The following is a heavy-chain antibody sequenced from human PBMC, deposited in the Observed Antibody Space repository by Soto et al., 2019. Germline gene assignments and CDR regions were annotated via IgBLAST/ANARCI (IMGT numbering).Heavy chain of an antibody. CDR1: GFSRSNAKMG. J-gene: IGHJ5*02. V-gene: IGHV2-26*01. Sequence: QVTLKESGPVVVRPTETLTLTCTDSGFSRSNAKMGVSWIRQPPGKALEWLAHIFSNDEKSYSTSLQNRLTISEDTSKSQVVLTMTNTXPAXTAXXYXXXXXXXXXLFDXWGQGTLVTVSS. CDR2: IFSNDEK. CDR3: XXXXXXXXLFDX.